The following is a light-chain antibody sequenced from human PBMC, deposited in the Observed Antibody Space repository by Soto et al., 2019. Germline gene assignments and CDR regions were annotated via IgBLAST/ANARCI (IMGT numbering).Light chain of an antibody. Sequence: EIVLTQSPGTLSLSPGERATLSCRASLSVSSSSLAWYQQKPGQAPRLLIYGASSRATGIPARFSGSGSGTDFTLTISSLETEDFAVYYCQQHNNWPLTFGQGTRLEIK. CDR1: LSVSSSS. CDR2: GAS. J-gene: IGKJ5*01. V-gene: IGKV3D-20*02. CDR3: QQHNNWPLT.